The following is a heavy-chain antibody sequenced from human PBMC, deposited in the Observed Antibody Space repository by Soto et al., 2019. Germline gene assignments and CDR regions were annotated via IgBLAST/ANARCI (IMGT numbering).Heavy chain of an antibody. V-gene: IGHV3-33*01. CDR1: GFTFSSYG. J-gene: IGHJ4*02. Sequence: QVQLVESGGGVVQPGRSLRRSCAASGFTFSSYGMHWVRQAPGKGLEWVAVIWYDGSNKYYADSVKGRFTISRDNSKNTLQLQLNGLRAEDPAVYYSARDGYCSGGSSYSVPVFDYWGQGTLVTVSS. CDR2: IWYDGSNK. D-gene: IGHD2-15*01. CDR3: ARDGYCSGGSSYSVPVFDY.